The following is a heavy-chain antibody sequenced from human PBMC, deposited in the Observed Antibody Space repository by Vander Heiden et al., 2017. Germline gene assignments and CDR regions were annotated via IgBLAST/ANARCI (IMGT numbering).Heavy chain of an antibody. CDR1: GFTLDDYA. CDR3: AKDIGGFGELLYNFDY. J-gene: IGHJ4*02. Sequence: EVQLVESGGGLVQPGRSLRLSCAASGFTLDDYAMHWVRQAPGKGLEWVSGISWNSGSIGYADSVKGRFTISRDNAKNSLYLQMNSLRAEDTALYYCAKDIGGFGELLYNFDYWGQGTLVTVSS. CDR2: ISWNSGSI. D-gene: IGHD3-10*01. V-gene: IGHV3-9*01.